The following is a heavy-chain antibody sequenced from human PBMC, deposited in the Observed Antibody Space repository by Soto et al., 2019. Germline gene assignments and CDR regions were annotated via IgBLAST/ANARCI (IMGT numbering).Heavy chain of an antibody. CDR3: ATIVGANDY. CDR2: IYSSGSA. D-gene: IGHD1-26*01. CDR1: GGSIYTYS. V-gene: IGHV4-4*07. J-gene: IGHJ4*02. Sequence: SETLSLTGTVSGGSIYTYSWTWLRQPAGKGLEWIGHIYSSGSANYNPSLKSRVSMSVDTSKNQFSLKLNSVTAADTAVYYCATIVGANDYWGQGALVTV.